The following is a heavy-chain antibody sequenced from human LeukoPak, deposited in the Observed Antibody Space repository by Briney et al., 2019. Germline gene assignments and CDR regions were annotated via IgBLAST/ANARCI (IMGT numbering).Heavy chain of an antibody. CDR3: ARGVVIAPQTFDY. V-gene: IGHV4-59*01. CDR1: GESISGFY. Sequence: SETLSLTCTVSGESISGFYWTWIRQPPGKGLEWIGYIYYSGSTNCNPSLKSRVTISVDTSKSQFSLKLSSVTAADTAVYYCARGVVIAPQTFDYWGQGTLVTVSS. J-gene: IGHJ4*02. D-gene: IGHD2-21*01. CDR2: IYYSGST.